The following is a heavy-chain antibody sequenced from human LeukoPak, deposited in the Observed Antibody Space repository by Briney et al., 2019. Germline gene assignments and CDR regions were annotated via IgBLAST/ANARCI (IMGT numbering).Heavy chain of an antibody. CDR2: IYYSGST. Sequence: SQTLSLTCTVSGGSISSGDYYWSWIRQPPGKGLEWIGYIYYSGSTYYNPSLKSRVTISVDTSKNQFSLKLSPVTAADTAVYYCARALVSSGPEDYWGQGTLVTVSS. D-gene: IGHD3-22*01. CDR3: ARALVSSGPEDY. CDR1: GGSISSGDYY. V-gene: IGHV4-30-4*01. J-gene: IGHJ4*02.